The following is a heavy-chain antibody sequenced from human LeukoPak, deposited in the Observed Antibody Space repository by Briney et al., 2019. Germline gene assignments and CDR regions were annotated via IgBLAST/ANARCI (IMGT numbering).Heavy chain of an antibody. CDR1: GFTFSSYA. D-gene: IGHD3-22*01. CDR3: AKDRPRTYYYDSSGDWFDP. J-gene: IGHJ5*02. Sequence: GGSLRLSCAASGFTFSSYAMSWVRQAPGKGLEWVSAISGSGGSTYYADSVKGRFTISRVNSKNTLYLQMNSLRAEDTAVYYCAKDRPRTYYYDSSGDWFDPWGQGTLVTVSS. CDR2: ISGSGGST. V-gene: IGHV3-23*01.